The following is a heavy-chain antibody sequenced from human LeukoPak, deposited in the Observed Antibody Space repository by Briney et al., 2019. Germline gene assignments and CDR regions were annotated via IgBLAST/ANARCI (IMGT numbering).Heavy chain of an antibody. Sequence: SETLSLTCSVSGGSISGYYWSWIRQPPGQGLEWIGYIYYSGSTNYNPSLKSRVIISRDTSKNQFSLKLSSVTAADTAVYYCARLEWELNFDYWGQGTLVTVSS. CDR2: IYYSGST. V-gene: IGHV4-59*08. D-gene: IGHD1-26*01. J-gene: IGHJ4*02. CDR1: GGSISGYY. CDR3: ARLEWELNFDY.